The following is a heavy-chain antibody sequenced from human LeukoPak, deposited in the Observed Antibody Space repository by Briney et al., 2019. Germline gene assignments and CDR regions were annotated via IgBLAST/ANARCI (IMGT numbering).Heavy chain of an antibody. J-gene: IGHJ3*02. CDR1: GFTFSSYA. V-gene: IGHV3-23*01. CDR3: AKRYDYGDYFSGLDAFDI. CDR2: ISGSGGST. D-gene: IGHD4-17*01. Sequence: PGGSLRLSCAASGFTFSSYAMSWVRQAPGKGLEWVSAISGSGGSTYYADSVKGRFTISRDNSKNTLYLQMNSLRAEDTAVYYCAKRYDYGDYFSGLDAFDIWGQGTMVTVSS.